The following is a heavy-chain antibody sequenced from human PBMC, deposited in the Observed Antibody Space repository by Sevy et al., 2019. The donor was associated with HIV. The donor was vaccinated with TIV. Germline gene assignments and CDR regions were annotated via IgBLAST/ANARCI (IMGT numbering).Heavy chain of an antibody. D-gene: IGHD2-2*01. CDR3: AKVVVPADIDPFYYYAYGMDV. CDR2: ISGSGDST. Sequence: GESLKISCAASGFTFSNYAINWVRQAPGKGLEWVTRISGSGDSTFYADSVKGRFTISRDNSKNTVHLQMNSLRVEDTAVYYCAKVVVPADIDPFYYYAYGMDVWGQGTTVTVSS. CDR1: GFTFSNYA. J-gene: IGHJ6*02. V-gene: IGHV3-23*01.